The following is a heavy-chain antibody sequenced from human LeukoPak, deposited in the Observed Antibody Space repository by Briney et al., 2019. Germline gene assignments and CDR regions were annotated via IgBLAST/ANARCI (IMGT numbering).Heavy chain of an antibody. J-gene: IGHJ3*02. CDR1: GFTFADYA. V-gene: IGHV3-9*01. CDR3: ARATDSDAFDI. CDR2: ISWNSGSI. Sequence: SLRLSCAASGFTFADYAMHWVRRAPGKGLEWVSGISWNSGSIGYADSVKGRFTISRDNAKNSLYLQMNSLRAEDTALYYCARATDSDAFDIWGQGTMVTVSS. D-gene: IGHD3/OR15-3a*01.